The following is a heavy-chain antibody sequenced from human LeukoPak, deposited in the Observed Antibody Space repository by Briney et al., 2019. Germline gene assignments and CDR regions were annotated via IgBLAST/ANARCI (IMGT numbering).Heavy chain of an antibody. V-gene: IGHV3-30*18. J-gene: IGHJ4*02. D-gene: IGHD5-12*01. Sequence: PGGSLRLSCAASGFTFSSYGMHWVRQAPGKGLEWVAVISYDGGNKYYADSVKGRFTISRDNSKNTLYLQMNSLRAEDTAVYYCAKDRYGMDIVATLQLFDYWGQGTLVTVSS. CDR2: ISYDGGNK. CDR1: GFTFSSYG. CDR3: AKDRYGMDIVATLQLFDY.